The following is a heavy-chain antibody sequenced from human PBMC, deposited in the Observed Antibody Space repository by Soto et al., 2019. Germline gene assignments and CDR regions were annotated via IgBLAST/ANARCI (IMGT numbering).Heavy chain of an antibody. J-gene: IGHJ4*02. CDR1: GFIFSNYV. CDR3: AKDKGTGRKFFDY. V-gene: IGHV3-23*01. D-gene: IGHD3-9*01. CDR2: ISVGGESS. Sequence: EVQLLESGGGLVQPGGSLRLSCAASGFIFSNYVMSWVRQVPGKGLEWVSAISVGGESSYYADSVKGRFTISRDNSKNTLYLQMNSLRVEDTAVYYCAKDKGTGRKFFDYWGQGTLGTVSS.